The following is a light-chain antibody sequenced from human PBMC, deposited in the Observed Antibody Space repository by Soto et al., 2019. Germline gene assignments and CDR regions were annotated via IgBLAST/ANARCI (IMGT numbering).Light chain of an antibody. CDR3: CSYAGSYTHVV. CDR2: DVN. J-gene: IGLJ2*01. CDR1: SIDVGGYNY. Sequence: QSALTQPRSVSGSPGQSVTISCTGTSIDVGGYNYVSWYQQHPGKAPKLMIYDVNKRPSGVPDRFSGSKSGNTASLTISGLQAEDEADYYCCSYAGSYTHVVFGGGTKVTVL. V-gene: IGLV2-11*01.